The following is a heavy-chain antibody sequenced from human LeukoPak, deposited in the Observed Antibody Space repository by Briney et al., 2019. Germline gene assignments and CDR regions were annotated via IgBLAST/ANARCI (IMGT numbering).Heavy chain of an antibody. J-gene: IGHJ4*02. D-gene: IGHD3-10*01. Sequence: PSETLSLTCTVSGGSISSRSYFWGWIRQSPGKGLEWIGTIYYSGSADYNPSLKSRVTISVDTSKNEFSLKLSSVTAADTAVYYCARCISMGRGVIRPPDSWGQGTLVTVSS. CDR1: GGSISSRSYF. V-gene: IGHV4-39*01. CDR2: IYYSGSA. CDR3: ARCISMGRGVIRPPDS.